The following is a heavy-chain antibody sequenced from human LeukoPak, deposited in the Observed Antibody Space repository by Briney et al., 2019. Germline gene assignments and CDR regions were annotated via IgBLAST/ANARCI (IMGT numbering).Heavy chain of an antibody. CDR3: AKDRGRYCSSTSCRPDYLDH. Sequence: GGSLRLSCAASGFTFSSYGMHWVRQAPGKGLEWVAFIRYDGSNKYYADSVKGRFTISRDNSKNTLYLQMNSLRAEDTAVYYCAKDRGRYCSSTSCRPDYLDHWGQGTLVTVSS. CDR2: IRYDGSNK. CDR1: GFTFSSYG. D-gene: IGHD2-2*01. J-gene: IGHJ4*02. V-gene: IGHV3-30*02.